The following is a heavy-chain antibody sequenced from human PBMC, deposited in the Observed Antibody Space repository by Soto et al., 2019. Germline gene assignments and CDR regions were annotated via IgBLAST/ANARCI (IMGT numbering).Heavy chain of an antibody. V-gene: IGHV3-48*01. Sequence: EVQLVESGGGLVQPGGSLRLSCAASGFTFSSYSMNWVRQAPGTGLEWVSYISSSSSTIYYADSVKGRFTISRDNAKNSLYLQMNSLRAEDTAVYYCARVPRTTVPPYGGQGTLVTVYS. CDR3: ARVPRTTVPPY. D-gene: IGHD4-4*01. CDR1: GFTFSSYS. J-gene: IGHJ4*02. CDR2: ISSSSSTI.